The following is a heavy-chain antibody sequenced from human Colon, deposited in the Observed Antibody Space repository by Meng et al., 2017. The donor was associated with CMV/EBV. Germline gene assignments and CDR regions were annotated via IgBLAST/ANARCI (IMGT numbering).Heavy chain of an antibody. Sequence: ASGFPFSSYAIHWVRQAPGKGLEWVAVIPFDGNNEHYADSVKGRFTISRDNSKNTLYLQVNSLRLEDTGVYYCARGTGSGSWLIDSWGQGTLVTVSS. J-gene: IGHJ4*02. V-gene: IGHV3-30*04. CDR2: IPFDGNNE. D-gene: IGHD6-13*01. CDR1: GFPFSSYA. CDR3: ARGTGSGSWLIDS.